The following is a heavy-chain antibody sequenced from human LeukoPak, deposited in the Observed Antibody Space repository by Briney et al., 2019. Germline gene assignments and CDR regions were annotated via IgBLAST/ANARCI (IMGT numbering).Heavy chain of an antibody. Sequence: GGSLKLSCAASGFTFSSYNMNWVRQAPGKGLEWVSSISSSSSYIYYADSVKGRFTISRDNSKNTLYLQMNSLRAEDTAVYYCAKGPKYTIFGVVLNWFDPWGQGTLVTVSS. CDR3: AKGPKYTIFGVVLNWFDP. V-gene: IGHV3-21*04. CDR2: ISSSSSYI. J-gene: IGHJ5*02. CDR1: GFTFSSYN. D-gene: IGHD3-3*01.